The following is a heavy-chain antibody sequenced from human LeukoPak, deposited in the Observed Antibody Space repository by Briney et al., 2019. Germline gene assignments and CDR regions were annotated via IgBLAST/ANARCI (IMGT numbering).Heavy chain of an antibody. D-gene: IGHD3-10*01. CDR2: IYYSGST. V-gene: IGHV4-39*07. Sequence: SETLSLTFTVSGGSISSSSYYWGWIRQPPGKRLEWIGSIYYSGSTYYNPSLKSRVTISVDTSKNQFSLKLSSVTAADTAVYYCARVSGGVRGVPDYWGQGTLVTVSS. J-gene: IGHJ4*02. CDR1: GGSISSSSYY. CDR3: ARVSGGVRGVPDY.